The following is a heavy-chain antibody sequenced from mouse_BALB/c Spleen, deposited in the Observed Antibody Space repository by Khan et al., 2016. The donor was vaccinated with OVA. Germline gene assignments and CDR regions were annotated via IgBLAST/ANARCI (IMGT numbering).Heavy chain of an antibody. CDR2: ISYSGST. CDR1: GYSITSDYA. J-gene: IGHJ3*01. Sequence: EVQLQESGPGLVKPSQSLSLTCTVTGYSITSDYAWNWIRQFPENQLEWMGYISYSGSTSYNPSLKSRISITRDTSKNQFFLQLNSVTTEDTATYYCSRGTVGRFAYWGQGTLVTVSA. CDR3: SRGTVGRFAY. D-gene: IGHD1-1*01. V-gene: IGHV3-2*02.